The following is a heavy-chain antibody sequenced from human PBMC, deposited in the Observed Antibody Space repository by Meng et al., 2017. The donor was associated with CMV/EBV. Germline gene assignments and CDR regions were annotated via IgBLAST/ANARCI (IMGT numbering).Heavy chain of an antibody. CDR1: GYTFTGYY. CDR3: ARETYYYDSSGYYYSN. Sequence: ASVKVSCKASGYTFTGYYMHWVRQAPGQGLEWMGWINPNSGGTNYAQKFQGRVTMTRDTSISTAYMELSRLRSDDTAVYYCARETYYYDSSGYYYSNWGQETLVTVSS. D-gene: IGHD3-22*01. CDR2: INPNSGGT. V-gene: IGHV1-2*02. J-gene: IGHJ4*02.